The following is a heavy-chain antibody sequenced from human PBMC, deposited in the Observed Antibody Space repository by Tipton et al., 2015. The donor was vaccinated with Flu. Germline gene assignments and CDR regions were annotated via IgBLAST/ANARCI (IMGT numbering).Heavy chain of an antibody. CDR3: ARHTGDSVRGVIDY. J-gene: IGHJ4*02. V-gene: IGHV4-38-2*01. CDR1: GYSISSGYY. D-gene: IGHD3-10*02. Sequence: TLSLTCAVSGYSISSGYYWGWIRQPPGKGLEWIGNVHQAGSTYYNPSLMSRVTISLDRPKNQFSLRLSSVTAADTAVYYCARHTGDSVRGVIDYWGQGTLVTVSS. CDR2: VHQAGST.